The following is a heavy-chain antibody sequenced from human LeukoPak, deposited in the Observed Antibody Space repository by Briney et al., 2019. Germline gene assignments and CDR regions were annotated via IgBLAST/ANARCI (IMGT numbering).Heavy chain of an antibody. J-gene: IGHJ4*02. CDR1: GFTFSSYA. CDR3: ASSPQSITMVRGVIF. CDR2: ITTSGGTT. V-gene: IGHV3-23*01. D-gene: IGHD3-10*01. Sequence: GGSLRLSCAASGFTFSSYAMSWVRQAPGKGLEWVSSITTSGGTTYYADSVKGRFSISRDNSKNTLYLQMNSLRAEDTAVYYCASSPQSITMVRGVIFWGQGTLVTVSS.